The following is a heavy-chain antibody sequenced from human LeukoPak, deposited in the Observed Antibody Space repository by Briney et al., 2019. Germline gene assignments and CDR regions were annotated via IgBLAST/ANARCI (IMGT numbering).Heavy chain of an antibody. CDR3: AKRPLGSVDY. CDR1: GYTFTGYY. D-gene: IGHD1-26*01. CDR2: INPNSGGT. V-gene: IGHV1-2*02. J-gene: IGHJ4*02. Sequence: GASVKVSCKASGYTFTGYYMHWVRQAPGQGLEWMGWINPNSGGTNYAQKFQGRVTMTRDTSISTAYMELSSLRAEDTAVYYCAKRPLGSVDYWGQGTLVTVSS.